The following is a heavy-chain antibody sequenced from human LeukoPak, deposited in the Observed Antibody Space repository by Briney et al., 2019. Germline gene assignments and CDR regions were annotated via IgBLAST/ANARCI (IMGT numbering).Heavy chain of an antibody. CDR2: ISSSGSTI. D-gene: IGHD3-22*01. V-gene: IGHV3-11*01. CDR3: ARARPTHYYDGSGYYNFFDY. Sequence: KAGGSLRLSCAASGFTFSDYYMSWIRQAPGKGLEWVSYISSSGSTIYYAGSVKGRFTISRDNAKDSFYLQMNSLRAEDTAVYYCARARPTHYYDGSGYYNFFDYWGQGTLVTVSS. J-gene: IGHJ4*02. CDR1: GFTFSDYY.